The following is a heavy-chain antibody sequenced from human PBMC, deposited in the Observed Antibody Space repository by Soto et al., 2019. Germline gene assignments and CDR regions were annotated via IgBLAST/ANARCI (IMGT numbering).Heavy chain of an antibody. D-gene: IGHD1-7*01. V-gene: IGHV1-69*13. CDR3: ARDRHNWNLGTWFDP. CDR1: GGTFSSYA. Sequence: GASVKVSCKASGGTFSSYAISWVRQAPGQGLEWMGGIIPIFGTANYAQKFQGRVTITADESTSTAYMELSSLRSEDTAVYYCARDRHNWNLGTWFDPWGQGTLVTVSS. J-gene: IGHJ5*02. CDR2: IIPIFGTA.